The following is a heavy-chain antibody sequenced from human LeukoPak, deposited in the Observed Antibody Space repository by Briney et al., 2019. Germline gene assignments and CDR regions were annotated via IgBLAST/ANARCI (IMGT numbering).Heavy chain of an antibody. J-gene: IGHJ4*02. CDR2: LYYTGST. D-gene: IGHD5-12*01. CDR3: ARRSANSGWPD. Sequence: SETLSLTCTVSGVSISTSYYYWGWLRQPPGRGLEWIASLYYTGSTYYNPSLKSRVTTSVDTSKNQFSLSLTSVTAADTAVYYCARRSANSGWPDWGQGTLVTVSS. CDR1: GVSISTSYYY. V-gene: IGHV4-39*01.